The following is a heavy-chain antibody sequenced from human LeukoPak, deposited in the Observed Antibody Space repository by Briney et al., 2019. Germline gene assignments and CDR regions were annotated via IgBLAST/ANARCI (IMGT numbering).Heavy chain of an antibody. Sequence: PGGSLRLSCAAPGFTFSSYSMNWVRQAPGKGLEWVSSISSSSSYIYYADSVKGRFTISRDNAKNSLYLQMNSLRAEDTAVYYCARVLTIFGVVTMGRDAFDIWGQGTMVTVSS. J-gene: IGHJ3*02. CDR1: GFTFSSYS. CDR3: ARVLTIFGVVTMGRDAFDI. D-gene: IGHD3-3*01. V-gene: IGHV3-21*01. CDR2: ISSSSSYI.